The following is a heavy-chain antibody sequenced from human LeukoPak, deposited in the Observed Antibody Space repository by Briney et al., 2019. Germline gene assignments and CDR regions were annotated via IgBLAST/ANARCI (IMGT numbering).Heavy chain of an antibody. J-gene: IGHJ6*02. CDR3: ARDGLVPVAFFGFYYYGVDV. CDR1: GYTFTSYY. D-gene: IGHD2-2*01. CDR2: INPSGGST. Sequence: ASAKVSCKASGYTFTSYYMHWVRQAPGQGLEWMGIINPSGGSTNYAQKFQGRVTMTRDTSTSTVYMELSSLRSEDTAVYYCARDGLVPVAFFGFYYYGVDVWGQGTTVTVSS. V-gene: IGHV1-46*01.